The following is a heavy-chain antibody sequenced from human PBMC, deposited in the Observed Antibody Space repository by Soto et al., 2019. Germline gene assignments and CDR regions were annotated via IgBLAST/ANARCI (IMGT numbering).Heavy chain of an antibody. Sequence: EVQLLESGGGFVQPGGSLRLSCEASGFTFSSYAMSWVRQAPGKGLEWVSAISGSGGSTDYADSVKGRFTISRDNSKNTLYLQMTSLRAEDTAVYYCAKDSTGWYYYYMDVWGKGTTVTVSS. CDR2: ISGSGGST. CDR3: AKDSTGWYYYYMDV. V-gene: IGHV3-23*01. D-gene: IGHD6-19*01. J-gene: IGHJ6*03. CDR1: GFTFSSYA.